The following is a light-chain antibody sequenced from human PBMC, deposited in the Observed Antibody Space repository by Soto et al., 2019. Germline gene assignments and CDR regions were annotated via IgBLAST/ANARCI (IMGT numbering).Light chain of an antibody. CDR1: QSVSRN. V-gene: IGKV3-15*01. Sequence: EIVMTQSPATLSVSPGERATLSCRASQSVSRNLAWYQQKPGQAPRLLIYGASTRATGISARFSGSGSGTAFTLTISSLQSEDFAVYYCQQYNNWPPWTFGQGTKVEIK. CDR2: GAS. CDR3: QQYNNWPPWT. J-gene: IGKJ1*01.